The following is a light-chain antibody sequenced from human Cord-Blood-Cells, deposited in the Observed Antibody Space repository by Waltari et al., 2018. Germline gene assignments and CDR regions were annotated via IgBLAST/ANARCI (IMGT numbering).Light chain of an antibody. CDR1: SSNIGSNT. CDR3: AAWDDSLNGWV. J-gene: IGLJ3*02. V-gene: IGLV1-44*01. Sequence: QSVLTQPPSASGTPGQRVTISCSGSSSNIGSNTVNWYQQLPGTAPKLLIHSNKQRPSGVPDRSPGSKSGTSASLAISGLQSEDEADYYCAAWDDSLNGWVFGGGTKLTVL. CDR2: SNK.